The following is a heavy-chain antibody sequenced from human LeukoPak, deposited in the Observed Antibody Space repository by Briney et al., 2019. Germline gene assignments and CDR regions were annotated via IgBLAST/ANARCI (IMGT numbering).Heavy chain of an antibody. CDR1: GFTLSFYA. J-gene: IGHJ4*02. CDR3: ARDIVVVPAAEYFDY. CDR2: ISSNGDST. V-gene: IGHV3-64*04. Sequence: GGSLRLSCSGSGFTLSFYAMHWVRQAPGKGLEYVSTISSNGDSTQYADSVKGRFSISRDNSKNTLYLQMNSLRAEDTAVYYCARDIVVVPAAEYFDYWGQGTLVTVSS. D-gene: IGHD2-2*01.